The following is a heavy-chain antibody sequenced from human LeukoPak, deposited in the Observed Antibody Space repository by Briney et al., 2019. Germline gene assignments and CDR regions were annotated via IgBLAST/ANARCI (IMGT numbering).Heavy chain of an antibody. D-gene: IGHD2-2*01. CDR3: ARYCSSTSCYVRGLDY. Sequence: PSETLSLTCTVSGGSISSYYWSWIRQPPGKGLEWIGYIYHSGSTYYNPSLKSRVTISVDRSKNQFSLKLSSVTAADTAVYYCARYCSSTSCYVRGLDYWGQGTLVTVSS. J-gene: IGHJ4*02. V-gene: IGHV4-59*12. CDR1: GGSISSYY. CDR2: IYHSGST.